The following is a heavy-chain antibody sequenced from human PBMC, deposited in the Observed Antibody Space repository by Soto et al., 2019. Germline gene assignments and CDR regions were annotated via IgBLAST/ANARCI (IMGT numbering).Heavy chain of an antibody. Sequence: SLRLSCGASGFTFSVYAMTWVRQAPGKGLEWVSAISGNGGSTYYADSVKGRFTISRDNSKSTLHLQMNSLRVEDTAVYYCAKDRTFGPPLVRFDSWGRGTLVTVSS. CDR3: AKDRTFGPPLVRFDS. CDR1: GFTFSVYA. CDR2: ISGNGGST. V-gene: IGHV3-23*01. J-gene: IGHJ4*02. D-gene: IGHD6-6*01.